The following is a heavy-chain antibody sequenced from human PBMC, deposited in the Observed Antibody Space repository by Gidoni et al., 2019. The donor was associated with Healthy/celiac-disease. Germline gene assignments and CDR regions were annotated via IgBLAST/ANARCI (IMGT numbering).Heavy chain of an antibody. Sequence: QPPGKGLEWIGEINHSGSTNYNPSLKSRVTISVDTSKNQFSLKLSSVTAADTAVYYCATGRRGPSYYYDSSGYSGGAFDIWGQGTMVTVSS. J-gene: IGHJ3*02. CDR3: ATGRRGPSYYYDSSGYSGGAFDI. D-gene: IGHD3-22*01. CDR2: INHSGST. V-gene: IGHV4-34*01.